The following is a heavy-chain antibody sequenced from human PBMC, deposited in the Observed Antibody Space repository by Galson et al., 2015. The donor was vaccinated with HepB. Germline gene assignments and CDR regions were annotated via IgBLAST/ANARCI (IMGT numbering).Heavy chain of an antibody. CDR3: AKTIRYDFWSGLTTPARVWFDP. Sequence: LSLTCTVSGGSISSYYWSWIRQPPGKGLEWIGYIYYSGSTNYNPSLKSRVTISVDTSKNQFSLKLSSVTAADTAVYYCAKTIRYDFWSGLTTPARVWFDPWGQGTLVTVSS. CDR1: GGSISSYY. V-gene: IGHV4-59*01. CDR2: IYYSGST. D-gene: IGHD3-3*01. J-gene: IGHJ5*02.